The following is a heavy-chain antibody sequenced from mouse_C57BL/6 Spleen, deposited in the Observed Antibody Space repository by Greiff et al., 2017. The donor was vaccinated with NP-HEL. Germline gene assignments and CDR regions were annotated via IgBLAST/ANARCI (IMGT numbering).Heavy chain of an antibody. D-gene: IGHD1-1*01. J-gene: IGHJ1*03. CDR2: ISSGSSTI. CDR1: GFTFSDYG. CDR3: ARLTTVVAGRYFDV. V-gene: IGHV5-17*01. Sequence: EVMLVESGGGLVKPGGSLKLSCAASGFTFSDYGMHWVRQAPEKGLEWVAYISSGSSTIYYVDTVKGRFTISRDNAKNTLFLQMTSLRSEDTAMYYCARLTTVVAGRYFDVWGTGTTVTVSS.